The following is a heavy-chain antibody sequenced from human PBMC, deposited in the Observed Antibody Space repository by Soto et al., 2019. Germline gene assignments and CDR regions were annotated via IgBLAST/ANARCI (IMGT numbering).Heavy chain of an antibody. V-gene: IGHV3-23*01. J-gene: IGHJ4*02. CDR2: FGGSGNT. CDR3: AKRGEKTGRNFDC. Sequence: GGSLRLSCVASGFTFSNYGMSWVRQAPGKGLEWVSTFGGSGNTYHADSVKGRFTISRDNSRNTLYLQMNSLRAEDTAIYYCAKRGEKTGRNFDCWGQGTQVTV. D-gene: IGHD1-1*01. CDR1: GFTFSNYG.